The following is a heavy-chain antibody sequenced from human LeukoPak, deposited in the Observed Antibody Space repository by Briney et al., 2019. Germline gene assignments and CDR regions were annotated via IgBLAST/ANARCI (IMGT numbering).Heavy chain of an antibody. CDR1: GYTFTGYY. D-gene: IGHD3-10*01. CDR3: ARATVGTLWFGELSPSGYFDY. CDR2: INPNSGGT. Sequence: GASVKVSCKASGYTFTGYYMHWVRQAPGQGLEWMGWINPNSGGTNYAQKFQGWVTMTRDTSISTAYMELSRLRSDDTAVYYCARATVGTLWFGELSPSGYFDYWGQGTLVTVSS. J-gene: IGHJ4*02. V-gene: IGHV1-2*04.